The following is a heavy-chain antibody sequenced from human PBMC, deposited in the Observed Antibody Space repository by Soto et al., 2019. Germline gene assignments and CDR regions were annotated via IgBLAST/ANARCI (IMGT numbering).Heavy chain of an antibody. CDR3: ARDASSWYSGYYYGMDV. Sequence: SETLSLTCTVSGGSISSYYWSWIRQPPRKGLEWIGYIYYSGSTNYNPSLKSRVTISVDTSKNQFSLKLSSVTAADTAVYYCARDASSWYSGYYYGMDVWGQGTTVTVSS. J-gene: IGHJ6*02. V-gene: IGHV4-59*01. CDR1: GGSISSYY. D-gene: IGHD6-13*01. CDR2: IYYSGST.